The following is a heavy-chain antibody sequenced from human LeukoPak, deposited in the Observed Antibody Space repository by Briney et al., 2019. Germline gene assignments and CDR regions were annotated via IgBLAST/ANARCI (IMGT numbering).Heavy chain of an antibody. V-gene: IGHV4-34*01. D-gene: IGHD3-22*01. CDR1: GGSFSGYY. J-gene: IGHJ5*02. CDR2: INHSGST. CDR3: ARGPPLTLYYYDSSGYYKSIWFDP. Sequence: PSETLSLTCAVYGGSFSGYYWSWIRQPPGKGLEWIGEINHSGSTNYNPSLTSRVTISVDTSKNQFSLKLSSVTAADTAVYYCARGPPLTLYYYDSSGYYKSIWFDPWGQGTLVTVSS.